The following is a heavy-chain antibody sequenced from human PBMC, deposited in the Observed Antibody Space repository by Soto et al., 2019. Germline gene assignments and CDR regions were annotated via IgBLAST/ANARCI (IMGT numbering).Heavy chain of an antibody. D-gene: IGHD3-10*01. CDR1: GYTFTSYG. V-gene: IGHV1-18*01. CDR3: ARMTVVGSGGWALFDY. CDR2: ISAYNGNT. Sequence: QVQLVQSGTEVKKPGASVKVSCKATGYTFTSYGISWVRQAPGQGLERMGGISAYNGNTNYAQKLQGSVTRTADTPTSPDYMELRGLRSDDTAVYYCARMTVVGSGGWALFDYWGQGTLVTVSS. J-gene: IGHJ4*02.